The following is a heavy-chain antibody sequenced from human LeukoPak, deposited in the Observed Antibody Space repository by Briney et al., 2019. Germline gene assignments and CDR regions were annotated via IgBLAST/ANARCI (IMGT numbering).Heavy chain of an antibody. J-gene: IGHJ6*03. CDR3: AKTDYSPVPYYYYYMDV. CDR1: GFTFSSYA. Sequence: QPGGSLPLSGAASGFTFSSYAMSWVRQAPGKGLEWVSAISGSGGSTYYADSVKGRFTISRDNSKNTLYLQMNSLRAEDTAVYYCAKTDYSPVPYYYYYMDVWGKGTTVTVSS. D-gene: IGHD4-11*01. V-gene: IGHV3-23*01. CDR2: ISGSGGST.